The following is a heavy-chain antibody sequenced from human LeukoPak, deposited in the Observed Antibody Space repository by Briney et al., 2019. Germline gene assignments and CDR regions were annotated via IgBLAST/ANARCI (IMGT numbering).Heavy chain of an antibody. CDR2: IYYNGNT. Sequence: PSGTLSLTCTVSGGSISSSSYYWGWIRQPPGKGLEWIGSIYYNGNTHYNPSLKSRVTISLDTSKNQFSLKLTSVTAADTAVYYCARLPKTYDFWSPYYAYWGQGTLVTVSS. D-gene: IGHD3-3*01. CDR3: ARLPKTYDFWSPYYAY. V-gene: IGHV4-39*01. CDR1: GGSISSSSYY. J-gene: IGHJ4*02.